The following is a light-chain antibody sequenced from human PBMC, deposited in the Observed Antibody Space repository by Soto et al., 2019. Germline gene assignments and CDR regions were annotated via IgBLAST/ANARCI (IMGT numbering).Light chain of an antibody. V-gene: IGLV2-14*01. CDR1: SSDVGGYKY. J-gene: IGLJ1*01. Sequence: LTQPASVSGSPGQSITISCTGTSSDVGGYKYVSWYQQRPGKAPQLIIYEVSNRPSGISNRFSGSKSGNTASLTISGLQAEDEADYYCSSYSSSSTLYVFGSGTKVTVL. CDR3: SSYSSSSTLYV. CDR2: EVS.